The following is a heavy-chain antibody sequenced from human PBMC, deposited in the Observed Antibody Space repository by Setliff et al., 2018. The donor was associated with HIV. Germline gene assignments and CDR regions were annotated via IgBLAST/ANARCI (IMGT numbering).Heavy chain of an antibody. J-gene: IGHJ5*02. V-gene: IGHV4-61*02. CDR3: ARGELLPGWFDP. D-gene: IGHD1-26*01. Sequence: SETLSLTCTVSGDSINSGNYYWSWIRQPAGKGLEWIGRIYTSGRIDYNPSLKSRVTISVDTSNKQFSLNLSSVTAADTAVYYCARGELLPGWFDPWGQGTLVTVSS. CDR2: IYTSGRI. CDR1: GDSINSGNYY.